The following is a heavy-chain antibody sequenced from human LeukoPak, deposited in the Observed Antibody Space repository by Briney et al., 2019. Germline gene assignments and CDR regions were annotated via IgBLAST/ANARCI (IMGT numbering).Heavy chain of an antibody. Sequence: GGSLRLSCAASGFTFSSYSMNWVRQAPGKGLEWVSYISSSSSTICYADSVKGRFTISRDNAKNSLYLQMNSLRAEDTAVYYCARDPVRTAMARFDYWGQGTLVTVSS. CDR2: ISSSSSTI. CDR3: ARDPVRTAMARFDY. J-gene: IGHJ4*02. V-gene: IGHV3-48*01. D-gene: IGHD5-18*01. CDR1: GFTFSSYS.